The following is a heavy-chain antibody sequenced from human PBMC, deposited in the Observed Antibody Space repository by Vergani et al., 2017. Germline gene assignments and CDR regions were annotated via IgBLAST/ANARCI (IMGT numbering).Heavy chain of an antibody. CDR3: ASSRGGIQWLVPRSLYY. CDR1: GYTFTGYY. D-gene: IGHD6-19*01. Sequence: QVQLVQSGAEVKKPGASVKVSCKASGYTFTGYYMHWVRQAPGQGLEWMGWINPNSGGTNYAQKFQGRVTMTRDTSISTAYMELSRLRSDDTAVYYCASSRGGIQWLVPRSLYYWGQGTLVTVSS. J-gene: IGHJ4*02. V-gene: IGHV1-2*02. CDR2: INPNSGGT.